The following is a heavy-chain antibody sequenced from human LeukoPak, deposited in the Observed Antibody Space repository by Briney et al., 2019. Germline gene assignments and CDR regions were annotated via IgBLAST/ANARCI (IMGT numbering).Heavy chain of an antibody. Sequence: PGRSLRLSCAASGFTFDDYAMHWVRQAPGKGLEWVSGISWNSGSIGYADSVKGRFTISRDNAKNSLYLQMNSLRAEDTALYYCAKGSRSVLLSDLDYWSQGTLVTVSS. J-gene: IGHJ4*02. V-gene: IGHV3-9*01. CDR3: AKGSRSVLLSDLDY. D-gene: IGHD6-6*01. CDR2: ISWNSGSI. CDR1: GFTFDDYA.